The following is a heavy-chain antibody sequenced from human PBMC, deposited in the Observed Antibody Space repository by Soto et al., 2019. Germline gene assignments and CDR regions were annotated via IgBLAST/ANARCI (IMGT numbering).Heavy chain of an antibody. CDR3: AKASRWGGSGSYYNVDFDY. J-gene: IGHJ4*02. D-gene: IGHD3-10*01. V-gene: IGHV3-23*01. CDR1: GFTFSSYA. Sequence: GGSLRLSCAASGFTFSSYAMSWVRQAPGKGLEWVSAISGSGGSTYYADSVKGRFTISRDNSKNTLYLQMNSLRSEDTAVYYCAKASRWGGSGSYYNVDFDYWGQGTLVTVSS. CDR2: ISGSGGST.